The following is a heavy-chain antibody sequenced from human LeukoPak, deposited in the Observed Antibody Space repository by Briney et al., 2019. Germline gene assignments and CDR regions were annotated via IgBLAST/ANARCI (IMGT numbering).Heavy chain of an antibody. CDR1: GGSISSYY. V-gene: IGHV4-59*01. CDR3: ARGLGPQDSYYMDV. D-gene: IGHD3-16*01. Sequence: KASETLSLTCTVSGGSISSYYWSWIRQPPGKGLEWIGYIYYSGSTNYNPSLKSRVTISVDTSKNQFSLKLSSVTAADTAVYYCARGLGPQDSYYMDVWGKGTTVTVSS. CDR2: IYYSGST. J-gene: IGHJ6*03.